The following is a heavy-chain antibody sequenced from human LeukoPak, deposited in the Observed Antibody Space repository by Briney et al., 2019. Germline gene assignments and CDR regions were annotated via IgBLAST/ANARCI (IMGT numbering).Heavy chain of an antibody. CDR1: GFTFSSYS. Sequence: GSLRLSCAASGFTFSSYSMNWVRQAPGKGLEWVSSISSSSSYIYYADSVKGRFTISRDNAKNSLYLQMNSLRAEDTAVYYCARDPYRPYYYDSSGYYYGAFDIWGQGTMVTVSS. CDR3: ARDPYRPYYYDSSGYYYGAFDI. V-gene: IGHV3-21*01. CDR2: ISSSSSYI. D-gene: IGHD3-22*01. J-gene: IGHJ3*02.